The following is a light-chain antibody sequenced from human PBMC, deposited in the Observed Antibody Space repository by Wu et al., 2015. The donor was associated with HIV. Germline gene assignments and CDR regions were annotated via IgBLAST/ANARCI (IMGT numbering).Light chain of an antibody. CDR3: HQRSNWLMYT. J-gene: IGKJ2*01. CDR2: DAS. CDR1: QTISYNY. V-gene: IGKV3-11*01. Sequence: EIVLTQSPGTLSLSPGERAILSCRASQTISYNYLAWYQHKPGQAPRLLIYDASYRASGIPARFSGSGSGTDFTLTISSLEPEDFAVYYCHQRSNWLMYTFGQGTKLDIK.